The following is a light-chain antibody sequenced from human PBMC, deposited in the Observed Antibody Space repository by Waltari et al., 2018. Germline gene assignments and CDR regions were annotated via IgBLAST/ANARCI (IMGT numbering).Light chain of an antibody. Sequence: EIVMTQSPATLSVFQGARATLSCRASQSVSTNLAWYQQKPGQAPRLLIYAASTRAIGIPARFSGSGSGTEFTLTISSLQSEDFAVYYCQEYNNWYTFGQGTKLEIK. J-gene: IGKJ2*01. CDR2: AAS. CDR1: QSVSTN. V-gene: IGKV3-15*01. CDR3: QEYNNWYT.